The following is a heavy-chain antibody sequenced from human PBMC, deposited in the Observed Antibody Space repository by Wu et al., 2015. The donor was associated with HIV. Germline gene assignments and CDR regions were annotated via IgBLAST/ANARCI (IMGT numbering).Heavy chain of an antibody. V-gene: IGHV1-2*02. CDR1: GYTFNDYY. J-gene: IGHJ4*02. CDR3: ARDKRGYDVLTGYYIYFDY. D-gene: IGHD3-9*01. Sequence: QVQLVQSGAEVKKPGASMKVSCKASGYTFNDYYIQWVRQAPGQGLEWMGWINPNSGGTNYAQNFEDRVTMTRDTPITTAYMELNSLRSDDTAVYYCARDKRGYDVLTGYYIYFDYWGQGTLVTVSS. CDR2: INPNSGGT.